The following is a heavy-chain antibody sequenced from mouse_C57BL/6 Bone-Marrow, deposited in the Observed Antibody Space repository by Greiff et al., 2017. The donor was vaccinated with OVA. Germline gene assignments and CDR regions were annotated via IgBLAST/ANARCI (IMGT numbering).Heavy chain of an antibody. D-gene: IGHD1-1*01. J-gene: IGHJ3*01. V-gene: IGHV1-15*01. CDR2: IDPETGGT. Sequence: QVQLQQSGAELVRPGASVTLSCKASGYTFTDYEMHWVKQTPVHGMEWIGAIDPETGGTAYNQKFKGKAILTADKSSSTAYMELRSLTSEDSAVYYCTRDGITTGWFAYWGQGTLVTVSA. CDR1: GYTFTDYE. CDR3: TRDGITTGWFAY.